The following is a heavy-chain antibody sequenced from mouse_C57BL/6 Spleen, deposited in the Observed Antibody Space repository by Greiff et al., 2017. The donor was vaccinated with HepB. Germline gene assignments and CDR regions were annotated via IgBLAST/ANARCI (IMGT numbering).Heavy chain of an antibody. CDR2: IYPGDGDT. J-gene: IGHJ1*03. V-gene: IGHV1-82*01. D-gene: IGHD1-1*01. Sequence: LEESGPELVKPGASVKISCKASGYAFSSSWMNWVKQRPGKGLEWIGRIYPGDGDTNYNGKFKGKATLTADKSSSTAYMQLSSLTSEDSAVYFCATVVAHWYFDVWGTGTTVTVSS. CDR3: ATVVAHWYFDV. CDR1: GYAFSSSW.